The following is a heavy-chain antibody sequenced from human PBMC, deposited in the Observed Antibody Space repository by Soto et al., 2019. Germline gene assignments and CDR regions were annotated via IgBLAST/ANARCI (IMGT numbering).Heavy chain of an antibody. CDR1: GGTFSSYS. D-gene: IGHD3-10*01. CDR2: IIPMLGKA. Sequence: QVQLVQSGAEVKRPGSSVKASCKASGGTFSSYSISWVRQAPGPGLEWMGRIIPMLGKAHYAQRLQGRVTITADESTSTDYMELSSLRSEDTAVYYCARGDTLFRGVIQPYAFDLWGQGTMVTVSS. J-gene: IGHJ3*01. CDR3: ARGDTLFRGVIQPYAFDL. V-gene: IGHV1-69*09.